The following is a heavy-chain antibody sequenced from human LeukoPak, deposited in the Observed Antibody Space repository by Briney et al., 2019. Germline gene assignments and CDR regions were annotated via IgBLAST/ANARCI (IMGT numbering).Heavy chain of an antibody. Sequence: GSLRLSCAASGFTFSSYAMSWVRQAPGKGLEWIGNIYYRGITYYNPSLKSRVTISVDTSKNQFSLKLSSVTAADTAVYYCAKQPHAFDNWFDPWGQGTLVTVSS. D-gene: IGHD3-10*01. CDR2: IYYRGIT. CDR1: GFTFSSYA. J-gene: IGHJ5*02. CDR3: AKQPHAFDNWFDP. V-gene: IGHV4-39*01.